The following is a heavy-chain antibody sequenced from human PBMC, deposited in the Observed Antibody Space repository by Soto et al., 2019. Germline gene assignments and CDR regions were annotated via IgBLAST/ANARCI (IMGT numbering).Heavy chain of an antibody. D-gene: IGHD3-3*01. CDR1: GYSIIGIYH. CDR3: ARHDDFWSGAPNYGMDV. V-gene: IGHV4-38-2*01. Sequence: SAPLSLTCAVSGYSIIGIYHWAWILQPPGRSLEWIASIFHTGTTYYTPSLKSRVTISVDTSKNQFSLKLSSVTAADTAVYYCARHDDFWSGAPNYGMDVWGQGTTVTVSS. J-gene: IGHJ6*02. CDR2: IFHTGTT.